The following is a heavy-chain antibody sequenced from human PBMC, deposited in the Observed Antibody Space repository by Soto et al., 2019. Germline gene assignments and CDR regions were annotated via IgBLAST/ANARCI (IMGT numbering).Heavy chain of an antibody. V-gene: IGHV1-24*01. D-gene: IGHD4-17*01. CDR3: ATALDYPRLFDY. Sequence: ASVKVSCKVSGYTLTELSMHWVRQAPGKGLEWMGGFDPEDGETIYAQKFQGRVTMTEDTSTDTAYMELSSLRSEDTAVYYCATALDYPRLFDYWGQGPLVTVYS. J-gene: IGHJ4*02. CDR1: GYTLTELS. CDR2: FDPEDGET.